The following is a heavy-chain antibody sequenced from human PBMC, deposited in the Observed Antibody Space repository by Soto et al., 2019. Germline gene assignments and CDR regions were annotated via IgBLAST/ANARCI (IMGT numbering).Heavy chain of an antibody. CDR2: IYYTVTT. V-gene: IGHV4-31*03. Sequence: SETLSLTCTVSGGSIISGGHYWTWVREHPGKCLEWMGYIYYTVTTSYNPSLESRLTMSVDTSKYQFSLRLDSVTAADTAVYSCPRVRFDVLPGASRFLYLPDVWGEGTTVTVSS. CDR3: PRVRFDVLPGASRFLYLPDV. CDR1: GGSIISGGHY. J-gene: IGHJ6*01. D-gene: IGHD2-2*02.